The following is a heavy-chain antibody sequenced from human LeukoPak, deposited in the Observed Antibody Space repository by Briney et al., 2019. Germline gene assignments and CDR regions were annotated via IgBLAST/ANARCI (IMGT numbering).Heavy chain of an antibody. D-gene: IGHD6-13*01. Sequence: GGSLRLSCAASGFTVSSNYMSWVRQAPGKGLEWVSAISGSGGSTYYADSVKGRFTISRDNSKNTLYLQMNSLRAEDTAVYYCAKDAIAAAGPFDYWGQGTLVTVSS. CDR2: ISGSGGST. CDR3: AKDAIAAAGPFDY. J-gene: IGHJ4*02. V-gene: IGHV3-23*01. CDR1: GFTVSSNY.